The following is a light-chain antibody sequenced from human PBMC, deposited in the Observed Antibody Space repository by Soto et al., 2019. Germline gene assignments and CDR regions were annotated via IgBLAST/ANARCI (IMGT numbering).Light chain of an antibody. Sequence: QSVVTQPPSVSGAPGQRATISCTGTSSNIGAGYDVHWYQQLPGTAPKLLIAAVTSRPSGVPDRFSGSKSGTSAYLAITGLLAEDEADYYCQSFDSSLSGWVLGGGTKLTVL. CDR3: QSFDSSLSGWV. CDR2: AVT. V-gene: IGLV1-40*01. J-gene: IGLJ3*02. CDR1: SSNIGAGYD.